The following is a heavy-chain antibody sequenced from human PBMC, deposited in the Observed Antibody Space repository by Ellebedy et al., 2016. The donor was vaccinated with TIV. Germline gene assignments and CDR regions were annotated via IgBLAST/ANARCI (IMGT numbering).Heavy chain of an antibody. V-gene: IGHV3-64D*09. CDR2: ISSNGGST. J-gene: IGHJ4*02. CDR3: VKAGDY. CDR1: GFTFSSYT. Sequence: GESLKISCSASGFTFSSYTMYWVRQAPGKGLEYVSAISSNGGSTYYADSVKGRFTISRDNSKNTLYLQISSLRVEDTAVYYCVKAGDYWGQGTLVTVSS.